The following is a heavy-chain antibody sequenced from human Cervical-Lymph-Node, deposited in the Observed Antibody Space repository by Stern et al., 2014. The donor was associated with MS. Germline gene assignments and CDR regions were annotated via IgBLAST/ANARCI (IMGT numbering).Heavy chain of an antibody. CDR2: ISWNGGSM. D-gene: IGHD5-18*01. V-gene: IGHV3-9*01. Sequence: EVQLVESGGGLVQPGRSLRLSWAASGFTFDDYAMNWVRQAPGKGLEWVSGISWNGGSMDYADSVKGLFTSSRDNAKNSLYLQMNSLRAEDTALYYCAKSPVYTSMATRLDYWGQGTLVTVSS. CDR1: GFTFDDYA. CDR3: AKSPVYTSMATRLDY. J-gene: IGHJ4*02.